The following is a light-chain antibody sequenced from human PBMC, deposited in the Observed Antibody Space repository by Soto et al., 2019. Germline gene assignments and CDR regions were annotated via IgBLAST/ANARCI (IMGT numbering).Light chain of an antibody. CDR1: HSVSSSY. V-gene: IGKV3-20*01. CDR3: QQYGSSLGT. Sequence: EIVLTQSPGTLSLSPGERATLSCRASHSVSSSYLAWYQQKPGQAPRLLIYGASSRATGIPDRFSGSGSGTDFTLTISRLEPEDFAVYYCQQYGSSLGTFGPGTKVDIK. CDR2: GAS. J-gene: IGKJ3*01.